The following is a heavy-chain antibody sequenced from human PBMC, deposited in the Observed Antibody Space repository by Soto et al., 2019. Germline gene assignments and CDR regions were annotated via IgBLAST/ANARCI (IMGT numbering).Heavy chain of an antibody. CDR2: ISYDGSNK. V-gene: IGHV3-30*03. D-gene: IGHD5-18*01. CDR1: GFTFSSYG. J-gene: IGHJ4*02. Sequence: GGSLRLSCAASGFTFSSYGMHWVRQAPGKGLEWVAVISYDGSNKYYADSVKGRFTISRDNSKNSLYLQMNSLRAEDTAVYYCARDRDTAMVTGYSSSSAAPYWGQGTLVTVSS. CDR3: ARDRDTAMVTGYSSSSAAPY.